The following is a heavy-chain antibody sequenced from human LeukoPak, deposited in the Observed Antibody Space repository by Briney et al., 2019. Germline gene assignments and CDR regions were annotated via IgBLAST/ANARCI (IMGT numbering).Heavy chain of an antibody. CDR1: GFTFSIYA. Sequence: GGSLRLSCAASGFTFSIYAMSWVRQPPGKGLEWVSAISGSGGSTYYADSVKGRFTISRDNSKNTLYLQMNSLRAEDTAVYYCAKDSSPNDFDCPHYWGQGTLVTVSS. CDR3: AKDSSPNDFDCPHY. CDR2: ISGSGGST. V-gene: IGHV3-23*01. J-gene: IGHJ4*02. D-gene: IGHD3-9*01.